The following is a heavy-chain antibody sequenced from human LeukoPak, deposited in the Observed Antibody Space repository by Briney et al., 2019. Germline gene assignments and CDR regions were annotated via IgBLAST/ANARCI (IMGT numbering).Heavy chain of an antibody. CDR2: TSSSGASK. CDR1: GFTFGSYA. Sequence: GGSLRLSCAASGFTFGSYAMGWVRRAPEKGLEWVSATSSSGASKYYADSVKGRFTISRDNSKNTLYLQMDSLRAEDTAIYYCAKVSPPDWGQGTLVTVSS. J-gene: IGHJ4*02. CDR3: AKVSPPD. V-gene: IGHV3-23*01.